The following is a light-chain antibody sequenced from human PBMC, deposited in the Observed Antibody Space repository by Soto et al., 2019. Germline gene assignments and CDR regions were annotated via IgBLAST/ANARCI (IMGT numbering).Light chain of an antibody. J-gene: IGKJ4*01. CDR2: AAS. Sequence: DIQMTQSPSSLSASVGDRVTITCRASQGISNYLAWYQQKPGKVPKLLIYAASTLQSGVPSRFSGSGSVTDFTLTISSLQPEDVATYYCQKYNRAPPLTFGGGTKVEIK. V-gene: IGKV1-27*01. CDR3: QKYNRAPPLT. CDR1: QGISNY.